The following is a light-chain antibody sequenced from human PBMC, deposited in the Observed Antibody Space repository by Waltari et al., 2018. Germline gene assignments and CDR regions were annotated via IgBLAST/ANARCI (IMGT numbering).Light chain of an antibody. CDR3: QHYNAWPRA. CDR2: GAS. J-gene: IGKJ1*01. V-gene: IGKV3-15*01. Sequence: EIVMTQSPVILSVSPGERATLSCRASQSVSNNLAWYQQKPGQAPRLLIYGASARATRVPARFSGSGSGTDFTLTISSLQSEDFAVYFCQHYNAWPRAFGQGTRVEIK. CDR1: QSVSNN.